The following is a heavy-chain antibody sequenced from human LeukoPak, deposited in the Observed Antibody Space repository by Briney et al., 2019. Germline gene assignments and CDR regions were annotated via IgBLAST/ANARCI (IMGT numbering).Heavy chain of an antibody. Sequence: GGSLRLSCAASGFTFNSYAFTWVRQAPGKGLEWVSGISGSGGSTYYADSVKGRFTTSRDISKNTLYLQMNSLRAEDTALYYCAKVANWGTYAFDIWGQGTMVTVSS. CDR1: GFTFNSYA. V-gene: IGHV3-23*01. J-gene: IGHJ3*02. CDR3: AKVANWGTYAFDI. CDR2: ISGSGGST. D-gene: IGHD7-27*01.